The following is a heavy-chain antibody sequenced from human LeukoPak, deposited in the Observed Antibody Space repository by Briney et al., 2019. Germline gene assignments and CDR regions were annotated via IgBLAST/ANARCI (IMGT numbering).Heavy chain of an antibody. CDR1: GASITSSSYY. J-gene: IGHJ4*02. D-gene: IGHD1-26*01. V-gene: IGHV4-39*01. CDR2: TYYSGST. Sequence: SETLSLTCTVSGASITSSSYYWGWIRQPPGKGLEWIGSTYYSGSTYYNPSLESRVTISVDTSKNQCSLRLTSVTAADTAVYYCASAGSYWVDYWGQGTLVTVSS. CDR3: ASAGSYWVDY.